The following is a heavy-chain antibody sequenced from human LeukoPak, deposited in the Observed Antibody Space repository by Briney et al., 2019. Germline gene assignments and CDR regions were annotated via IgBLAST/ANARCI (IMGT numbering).Heavy chain of an antibody. CDR2: IKQDGSEK. CDR1: GFTFSSYW. D-gene: IGHD4-17*01. J-gene: IGHJ4*02. CDR3: ARDPGYGDYPDY. Sequence: GGSLRLSCAASGFTFSSYWVSWVRQAPGKGLEWVANIKQDGSEKYYVDSVKGRFTISRDNAKNSLYLQMNSLRAEDTAVYYCARDPGYGDYPDYWGQGTLVTVSS. V-gene: IGHV3-7*01.